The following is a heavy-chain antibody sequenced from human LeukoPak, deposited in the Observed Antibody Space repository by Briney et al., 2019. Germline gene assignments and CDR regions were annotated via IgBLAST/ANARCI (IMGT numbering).Heavy chain of an antibody. CDR3: AKVTYGSGTYGAFDS. CDR1: GFTFDTYA. D-gene: IGHD3-10*01. V-gene: IGHV3-23*01. J-gene: IGHJ4*02. CDR2: ISGSGGST. Sequence: GGSLRLSCTASGFTFDTYAMSWVRQAPGKGLEWVSAISGSGGSTFYADSVKGRFTISRDNSKNTLYLQMNSLRAEDTAVYYCAKVTYGSGTYGAFDSWGQGTLVTVSS.